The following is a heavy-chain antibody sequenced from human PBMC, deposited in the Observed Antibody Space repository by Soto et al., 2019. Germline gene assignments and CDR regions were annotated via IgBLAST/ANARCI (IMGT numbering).Heavy chain of an antibody. Sequence: QVQLVESGGGVVQPGTSLRVSCVGSGFTFRSYVMHWVRQAPGKGLEWVALTSYDGSDKYYVDSVRGRFTIYRDNSRNTVDLQMHSPRLEDTALYYSARWGTTGGLDVWGQGTLVSVSS. CDR3: ARWGTTGGLDV. CDR1: GFTFRSYV. D-gene: IGHD3-16*01. V-gene: IGHV3-30*19. J-gene: IGHJ1*01. CDR2: TSYDGSDK.